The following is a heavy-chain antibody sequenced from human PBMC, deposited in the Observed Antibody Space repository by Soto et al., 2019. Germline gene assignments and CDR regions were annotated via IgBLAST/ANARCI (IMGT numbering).Heavy chain of an antibody. CDR2: ISTSSSTI. V-gene: IGHV3-48*01. D-gene: IGHD3-3*01. J-gene: IGHJ5*02. CDR3: ARGRLVTLFGTNWFDP. Sequence: VQLVESGGGLVQPGGSLRLSCAASGFTFSSYSMNWVRQAPGKGLEWVSYISTSSSTIYYADSVKGRFTISRDNAKDSLYLQRNSLRAEDTALYYCARGRLVTLFGTNWFDPWGQGTLVTVSS. CDR1: GFTFSSYS.